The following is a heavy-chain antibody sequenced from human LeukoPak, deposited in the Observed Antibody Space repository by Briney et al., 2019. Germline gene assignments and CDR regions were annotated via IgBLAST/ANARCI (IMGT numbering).Heavy chain of an antibody. CDR3: ARRAPYSYEWSTLDY. CDR1: GGSISSYY. D-gene: IGHD5-18*01. V-gene: IGHV4-59*08. Sequence: SETLSLTCTVSGGSISSYYWSWIRQPPGNGLEWIGYIYYSGSTNYNPSLKSRVTISVDTSKNQFSLKLSSVTAADTAVYYCARRAPYSYEWSTLDYWGQGTLVTVSS. J-gene: IGHJ4*02. CDR2: IYYSGST.